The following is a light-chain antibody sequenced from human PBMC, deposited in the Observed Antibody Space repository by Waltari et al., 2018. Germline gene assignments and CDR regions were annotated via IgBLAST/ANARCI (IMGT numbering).Light chain of an antibody. J-gene: IGLJ2*01. CDR2: KNN. CDR1: SSNIGGNY. V-gene: IGLV1-47*01. CDR3: AAWDDSLSGVV. Sequence: QSVQTLPPPPSGTPWRRVTILCSAPSSNIGGNYAAWYQQLPGTAPKLLSYKNNRRPSGVPDRFSGSKSGTAASLAISGLRSEDEADYSCAAWDDSLSGVVFGGGTKLTVL.